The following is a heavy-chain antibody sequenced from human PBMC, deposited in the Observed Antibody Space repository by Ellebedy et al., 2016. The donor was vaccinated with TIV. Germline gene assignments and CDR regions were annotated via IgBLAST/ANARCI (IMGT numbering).Heavy chain of an antibody. D-gene: IGHD6-19*01. J-gene: IGHJ3*02. CDR1: GFNFAGHA. Sequence: GESLKISCAASGFNFAGHAMKWVCLAPGKGLEWVSSIGSSAYSTHYADSVKGRFTISRDNSRNTLFLQMNSLRGEDTALYFCAKDVRYTTGWGGALDIWGQGAMVTVSS. CDR3: AKDVRYTTGWGGALDI. CDR2: IGSSAYST. V-gene: IGHV3-23*01.